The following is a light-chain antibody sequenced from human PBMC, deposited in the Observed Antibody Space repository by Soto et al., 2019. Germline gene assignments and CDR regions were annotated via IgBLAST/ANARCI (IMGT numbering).Light chain of an antibody. CDR3: QQSYSSPPIT. CDR2: AAS. Sequence: DIQMTQSPSSLSASLGDRVTITCRASQSISSYLNWYQQKPGKAPNLLIYAASSLQSGVPSRFSGSGSGTDFTLTISSLQPEDFAPYYCQQSYSSPPITFGQGTRLEIK. CDR1: QSISSY. V-gene: IGKV1-39*01. J-gene: IGKJ5*01.